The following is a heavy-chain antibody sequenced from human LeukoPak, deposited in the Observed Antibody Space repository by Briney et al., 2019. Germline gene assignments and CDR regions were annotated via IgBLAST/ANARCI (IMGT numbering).Heavy chain of an antibody. J-gene: IGHJ4*02. CDR1: GFTFSSYA. CDR2: ISGSGGST. CDR3: AKTPVRRFPLYFDY. D-gene: IGHD3-3*01. V-gene: IGHV3-23*01. Sequence: GGSLRLSCAASGFTFSSYAMSWVRQAPGKGLEWVSGISGSGGSTDYADSLKGRFTISRDNSKNTLYLQMNSLRAEDTAVYYCAKTPVRRFPLYFDYWGQGTLVTVSS.